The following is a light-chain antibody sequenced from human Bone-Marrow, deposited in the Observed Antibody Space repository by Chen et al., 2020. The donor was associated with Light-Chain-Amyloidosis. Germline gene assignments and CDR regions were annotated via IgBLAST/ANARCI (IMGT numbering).Light chain of an antibody. J-gene: IGKJ5*01. V-gene: IGKV1-17*03. CDR1: QDIAAY. Sequence: DIQMTQSPSTMSAFVGDRVTISWRASQDIAAYVAWFQQKPGQVPKRLIYTISALHRGVPSRFSGSGSGTEFTLTISSLQPEDFATYYCLQHQSYPIAFGQGTRLEIK. CDR2: TIS. CDR3: LQHQSYPIA.